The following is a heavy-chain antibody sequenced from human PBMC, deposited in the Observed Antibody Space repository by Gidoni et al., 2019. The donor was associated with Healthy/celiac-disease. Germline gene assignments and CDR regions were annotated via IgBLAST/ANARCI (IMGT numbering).Heavy chain of an antibody. V-gene: IGHV3-30-3*01. J-gene: IGHJ5*02. D-gene: IGHD3-10*01. CDR2: ISYDGSNK. CDR1: GFTFSSYA. Sequence: QVQLVESGGGVVQPGRSLRLSCAASGFTFSSYAMHWVRQAPAKGLEWVAVISYDGSNKYYADSVKGRFTISRDNSKNTLYLQMNSLRAEDTAVYYCARERYYGSGGYNWFDPWGQGTLVTVSS. CDR3: ARERYYGSGGYNWFDP.